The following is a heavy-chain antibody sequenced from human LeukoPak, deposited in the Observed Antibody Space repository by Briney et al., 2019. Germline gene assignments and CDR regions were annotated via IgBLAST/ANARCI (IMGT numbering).Heavy chain of an antibody. D-gene: IGHD3-3*01. CDR1: GGTFSSYA. Sequence: GSSVKVSCKASGGTFSSYAISWVRQAPGQGLEWMGGIIPIFGTANYAQKFQGRVTITADESTSTAYMELSSLRSEDTAVYYCARAGDVLRLLEWYRRFDPWGQGTLVTVSS. V-gene: IGHV1-69*01. CDR2: IIPIFGTA. J-gene: IGHJ5*02. CDR3: ARAGDVLRLLEWYRRFDP.